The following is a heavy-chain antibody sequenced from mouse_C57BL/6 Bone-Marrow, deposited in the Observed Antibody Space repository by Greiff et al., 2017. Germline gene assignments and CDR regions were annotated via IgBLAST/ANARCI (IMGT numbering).Heavy chain of an antibody. D-gene: IGHD2-1*01. J-gene: IGHJ2*01. CDR1: GFTFTDYY. V-gene: IGHV7-3*01. Sequence: EVQGVESGGGLVQPGGSLSLSCAASGFTFTDYYMSWVRQPPGKALEWLGFIRNKANGYTTEYSASVRGRFTISRDNSHIFLYLQMNALRVENIATYSLASYTCNSGFYSYYFDYWGQGTTLTVSS. CDR2: IRNKANGYTT. CDR3: ASYTCNSGFYSYYFDY.